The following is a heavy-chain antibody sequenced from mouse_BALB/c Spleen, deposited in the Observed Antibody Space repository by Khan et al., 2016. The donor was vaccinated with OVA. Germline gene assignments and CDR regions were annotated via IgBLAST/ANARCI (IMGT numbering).Heavy chain of an antibody. CDR2: ISYSGST. D-gene: IGHD1-1*01. CDR3: AIKNYYGYAMDY. CDR1: GYSITSGYA. V-gene: IGHV3-2*02. Sequence: EVQLQESGPGLVKPSQSLSLTCTVTGYSITSGYAWNWIRQFPGNKLEWMGYISYSGSTSYKPSIRSRIPINRDTYKNPFFLQLNSVTTEDTATYYCAIKNYYGYAMDYWGQGTSVTVSS. J-gene: IGHJ4*01.